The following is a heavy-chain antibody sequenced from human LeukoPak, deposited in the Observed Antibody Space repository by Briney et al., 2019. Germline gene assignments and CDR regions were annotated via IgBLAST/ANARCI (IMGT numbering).Heavy chain of an antibody. CDR2: IYNSGST. CDR3: ARDRELGS. D-gene: IGHD3-16*01. V-gene: IGHV4-59*01. CDR1: GGSISIYY. J-gene: IGHJ5*02. Sequence: SETLSLTCIVSGGSISIYYWNWIRQPPGKGLEWIGYIYNSGSTDYNPSLRRRVTLSADTSKNQFSLKLTSVTAADTAVYYCARDRELGSWGQGILVTVSS.